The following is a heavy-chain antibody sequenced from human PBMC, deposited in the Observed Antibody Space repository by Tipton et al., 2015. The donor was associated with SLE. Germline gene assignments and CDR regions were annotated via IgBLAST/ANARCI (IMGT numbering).Heavy chain of an antibody. CDR1: GGPISSSSYY. J-gene: IGHJ4*02. V-gene: IGHV4-39*07. CDR2: IYYSGST. D-gene: IGHD3-10*01. CDR3: ARNPNPRYRVRGVMGGFDY. Sequence: LRLSCTVSGGPISSSSYYWGWIRQPPGKGLEWIGSIYYSGSTYYNPSLKSRVTISVDTSKNQLSLKLSSVTAADTAVYYCARNPNPRYRVRGVMGGFDYWGQGTLVTVSS.